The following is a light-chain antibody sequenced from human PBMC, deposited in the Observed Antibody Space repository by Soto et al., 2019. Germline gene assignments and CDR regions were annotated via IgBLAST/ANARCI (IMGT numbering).Light chain of an antibody. CDR1: QSVSSN. Sequence: EIVMTQSPATLSVSPGERATLSCRASQSVSSNLAWYQQKPGQAPRLLIYGASTRATCIPARFSGSGSGTEFTLTISRLQSEDFAVYYCQQYNNLWTFGQGTKVEIK. J-gene: IGKJ1*01. CDR2: GAS. CDR3: QQYNNLWT. V-gene: IGKV3-15*01.